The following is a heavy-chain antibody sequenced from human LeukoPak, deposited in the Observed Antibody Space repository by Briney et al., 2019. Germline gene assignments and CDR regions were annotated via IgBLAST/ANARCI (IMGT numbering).Heavy chain of an antibody. D-gene: IGHD2-2*02. Sequence: PGGSLRLSCAASGFTVSSNYMSWVRQAPGKGLEWVSVIYSGGSTYYADSVKGRFTISRDNSKNTLYLQMNSLRAEDTAVYYCARVYTSRSSDYWGQGTLVTVSS. J-gene: IGHJ4*02. CDR3: ARVYTSRSSDY. CDR2: IYSGGST. V-gene: IGHV3-53*01. CDR1: GFTVSSNY.